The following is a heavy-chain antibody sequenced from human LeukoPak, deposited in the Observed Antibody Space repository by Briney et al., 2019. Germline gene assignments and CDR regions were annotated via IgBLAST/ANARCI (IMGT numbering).Heavy chain of an antibody. CDR1: GFTFSNAW. CDR3: TTNLMVNFDY. D-gene: IGHD3-10*01. J-gene: IGHJ4*02. V-gene: IGHV3-15*01. CDR2: IKSKTDGGTT. Sequence: GGSLRLACAASGFTFSNAWMNWVRQAPGKGLEWVGRIKSKTDGGTTDYATPVKGRFTLSRDDSKKTLFLQMNSLKTEDTAVYYCTTNLMVNFDYWGQGTLATVSS.